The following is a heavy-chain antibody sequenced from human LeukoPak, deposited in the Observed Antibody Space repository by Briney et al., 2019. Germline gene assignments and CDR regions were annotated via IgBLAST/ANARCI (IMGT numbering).Heavy chain of an antibody. V-gene: IGHV3-64D*06. CDR3: VKDLRSGLPDY. Sequence: GGSLRLSCSASGYTFSTYAMYWVRQAPGKGLEYVSAISSDGGRTYYADSVEGRFTISRDNSKNTLYLQMSGLRAEDTALYYCVKDLRSGLPDYWGQGTLVTVSS. J-gene: IGHJ4*02. D-gene: IGHD6-19*01. CDR1: GYTFSTYA. CDR2: ISSDGGRT.